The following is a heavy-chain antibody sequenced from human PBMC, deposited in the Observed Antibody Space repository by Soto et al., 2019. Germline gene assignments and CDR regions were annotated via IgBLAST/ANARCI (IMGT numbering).Heavy chain of an antibody. D-gene: IGHD6-13*01. CDR2: ISYDGTDE. CDR1: GFTFSSYW. J-gene: IGHJ4*02. CDR3: AKLLPESIAAAGHHFDY. V-gene: IGHV3-30*18. Sequence: GGSLRLSCAASGFTFSSYWMSWVRQAPGKGLEWVAMISYDGTDEYYADSVKGRFTISRDNSKNAVYLQMNSLRAEDTAVYYCAKLLPESIAAAGHHFDYWGQGTLVTVSS.